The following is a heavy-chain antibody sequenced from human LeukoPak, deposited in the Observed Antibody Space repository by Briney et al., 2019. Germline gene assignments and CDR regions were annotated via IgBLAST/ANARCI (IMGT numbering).Heavy chain of an antibody. J-gene: IGHJ4*02. CDR2: IQNDGNDK. V-gene: IGHV3-30*02. CDR1: GLTFSTYG. Sequence: PGGSLRLSCAASGLTFSTYGMHWVRQAPGKGLEWVAFIQNDGNDKYYADSVKGRFTISKDNSKNTVDLQMNNLRVDDTAIYYCAKDHANTPVVTNWGQGILVSVSS. CDR3: AKDHANTPVVTN. D-gene: IGHD2-21*02.